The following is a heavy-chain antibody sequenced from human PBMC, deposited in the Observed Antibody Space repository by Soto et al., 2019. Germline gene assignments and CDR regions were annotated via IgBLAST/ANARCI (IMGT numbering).Heavy chain of an antibody. J-gene: IGHJ4*02. Sequence: ESLKISCKSSGYSFTDYCIVWVRQMPGKGLEWMGIIYPGDSDARYSPSFQGQVTISVDTSINTAFLRWNSLTASDTAMYYCARQADYNILIGYFYDFDYAGQGSLVTVSS. CDR2: IYPGDSDA. V-gene: IGHV5-51*01. D-gene: IGHD3-9*01. CDR1: GYSFTDYC. CDR3: ARQADYNILIGYFYDFDY.